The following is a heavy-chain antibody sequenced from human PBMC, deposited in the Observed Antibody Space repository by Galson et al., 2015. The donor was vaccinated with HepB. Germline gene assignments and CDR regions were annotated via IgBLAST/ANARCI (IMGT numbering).Heavy chain of an antibody. J-gene: IGHJ4*02. Sequence: SLRLSCAASGFTFSSYSMNWVRQAPGEGLEWVSSISSSSSYIYYADSVKGRFTISRDNSKNTLYLQMNSLRAEDTAVYYCARAEIPATGSSGWYSVYEKVLGFFDYWGQGTQVTVSS. D-gene: IGHD6-19*01. CDR1: GFTFSSYS. V-gene: IGHV3-21*01. CDR3: ARAEIPATGSSGWYSVYEKVLGFFDY. CDR2: ISSSSSYI.